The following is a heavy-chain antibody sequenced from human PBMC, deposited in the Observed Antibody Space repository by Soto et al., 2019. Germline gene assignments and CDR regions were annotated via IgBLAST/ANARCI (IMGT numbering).Heavy chain of an antibody. CDR1: GYSFTSYW. Sequence: GESLKISCKGSGYSFTSYWISWVRQMPGKGLEWMGRIDPSDSYTNYSPSFQGHVTISADKSISTAYLQWSSLKASDTAMYYCARGHQLSSPFNWFDPWGQGTLVTVSS. CDR3: ARGHQLSSPFNWFDP. D-gene: IGHD2-2*01. J-gene: IGHJ5*02. CDR2: IDPSDSYT. V-gene: IGHV5-10-1*01.